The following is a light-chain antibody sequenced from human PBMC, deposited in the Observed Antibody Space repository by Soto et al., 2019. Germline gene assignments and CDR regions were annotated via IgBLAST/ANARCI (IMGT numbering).Light chain of an antibody. CDR2: GAS. CDR1: QSVSSSY. Sequence: EIVLTQSPGTLSLSPGERATLSCRASQSVSSSYLAWYQQKPGQAPRLRIYGASSRATGIPDRFSGSGSGTDFTFPISRLEPEDFAGYYCQQYGSSPPRYTFGQGTKLEI. V-gene: IGKV3-20*01. J-gene: IGKJ2*01. CDR3: QQYGSSPPRYT.